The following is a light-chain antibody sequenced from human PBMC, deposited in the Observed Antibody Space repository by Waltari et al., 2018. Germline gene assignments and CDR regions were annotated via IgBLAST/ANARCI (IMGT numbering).Light chain of an antibody. V-gene: IGKV1-39*01. CDR2: AAS. CDR3: QQTYSTLGT. J-gene: IGKJ1*01. CDR1: QSIVSY. Sequence: DIQMTQSPSSLSASLGDRVTITCRASQSIVSYLHWYQQKPGKAPKLLIYAASSLQSGVPSRFSGSGSGTDFTLTISSLQPEDFATYYCQQTYSTLGTFGQGTKVEIK.